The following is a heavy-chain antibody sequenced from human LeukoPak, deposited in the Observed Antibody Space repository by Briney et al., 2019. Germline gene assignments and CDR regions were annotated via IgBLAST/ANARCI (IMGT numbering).Heavy chain of an antibody. CDR2: ISDNEGTT. D-gene: IGHD5-18*01. CDR3: ARHDSFIPY. J-gene: IGHJ4*02. V-gene: IGHV3-23*01. Sequence: GGSLRLSCAASGFTFNYYVMSWVRQAPGKGLEWVSGISDNEGTTYYTDSVKGRFTISRDNTKNTVYLQMNNLRADDTAVYFCARHDSFIPYWGQGTLVTVSS. CDR1: GFTFNYYV.